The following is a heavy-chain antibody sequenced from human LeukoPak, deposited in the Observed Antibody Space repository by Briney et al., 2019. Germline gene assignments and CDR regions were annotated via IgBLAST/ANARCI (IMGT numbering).Heavy chain of an antibody. Sequence: PSETLSLTCAVYGGSFSGYYWSWIRQPPGKRLEWIGEINHSGSTNYNPSLKSRVTISVDTSKNQFSLKLSSVTAADTAVYYCARGAVEGYHYVWESLFSSWFDPWGQGTLATVSS. V-gene: IGHV4-34*01. CDR1: GGSFSGYY. CDR2: INHSGST. CDR3: ARGAVEGYHYVWESLFSSWFDP. D-gene: IGHD3-16*01. J-gene: IGHJ5*02.